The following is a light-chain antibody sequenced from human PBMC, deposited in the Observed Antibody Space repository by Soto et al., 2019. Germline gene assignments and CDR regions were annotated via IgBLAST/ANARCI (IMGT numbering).Light chain of an antibody. V-gene: IGKV3-20*01. CDR3: QQYGSSPYT. J-gene: IGKJ2*01. CDR1: QSVSSSY. Sequence: EIVLTQSPGTLSLSPGERATLSCRPSQSVSSSYLAWYQQKPGQAPRLLIYGASSRATGIPDRFSGNGSGTDFTRTISRLEPEDFAGYYCQQYGSSPYTFGQGTKLEIK. CDR2: GAS.